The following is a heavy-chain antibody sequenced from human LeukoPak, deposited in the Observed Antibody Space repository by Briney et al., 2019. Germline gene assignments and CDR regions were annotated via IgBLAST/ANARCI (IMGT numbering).Heavy chain of an antibody. J-gene: IGHJ3*01. CDR3: ARMLSSDWLDAFDL. CDR2: FYAGGHT. Sequence: GGSLRLSCAASGFTVSAYSMSWVRQAPGKGLECVSVFYAGGHTYYPDSVKGRFTVSRDTSKNTVYLQMNSLSPEESAVYYRARMLSSDWLDAFDLWGQGTMVTVSS. V-gene: IGHV3-53*01. CDR1: GFTVSAYS. D-gene: IGHD6-19*01.